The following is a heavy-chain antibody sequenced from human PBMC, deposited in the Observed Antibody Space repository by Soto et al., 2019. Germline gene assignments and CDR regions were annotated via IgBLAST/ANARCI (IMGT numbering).Heavy chain of an antibody. J-gene: IGHJ4*02. CDR1: GFNFNDFA. D-gene: IGHD5-12*01. Sequence: EVQLVESGGGLVQPGSSLRLSCAASGFNFNDFAMHWVRQAPGKGLEWVSGISWSSVTFDYADSVKGRFTISRKNAKNSLYLQMNSLRAEDTAFYYCAKDHDEDFGYDLDYFDSWGQGTLVTVSS. V-gene: IGHV3-9*01. CDR3: AKDHDEDFGYDLDYFDS. CDR2: ISWSSVTF.